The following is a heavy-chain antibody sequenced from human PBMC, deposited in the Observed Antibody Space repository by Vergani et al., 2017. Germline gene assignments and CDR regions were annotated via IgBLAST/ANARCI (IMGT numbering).Heavy chain of an antibody. J-gene: IGHJ4*02. Sequence: EVQLVESGGNLVQPGGSLRLSCAASGFTFTNFAMTWVRQAPGEGLEWVSGISGSGGFTYYADSVKGRFTISRDNSKNTLFLQMNSLRPEDTAVYYCARDTVTGSRYFDYWGQGTLVTVSS. CDR2: ISGSGGFT. V-gene: IGHV3-23*04. CDR1: GFTFTNFA. CDR3: ARDTVTGSRYFDY. D-gene: IGHD6-19*01.